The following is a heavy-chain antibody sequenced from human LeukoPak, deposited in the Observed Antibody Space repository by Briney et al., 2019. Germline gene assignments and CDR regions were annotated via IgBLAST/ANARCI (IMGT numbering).Heavy chain of an antibody. V-gene: IGHV4-38-2*02. Sequence: PSETLSLTCTVSGYSISSGYYWGWIRQPPGKGLEWIGSIYHSGSTYYNPSLKSRVTISVDTSKNQFSLKLSSVTAADTAVYYCARAGEYSSSSGFDYWGQGTRVTVSS. CDR3: ARAGEYSSSSGFDY. D-gene: IGHD6-6*01. CDR2: IYHSGST. CDR1: GYSISSGYY. J-gene: IGHJ4*02.